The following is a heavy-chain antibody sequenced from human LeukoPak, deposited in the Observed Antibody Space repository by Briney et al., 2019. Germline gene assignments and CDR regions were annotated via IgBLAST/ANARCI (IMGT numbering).Heavy chain of an antibody. CDR1: GGSISSYY. CDR2: IYNSGST. Sequence: SETLSLTCTVSGGSISSYYWSWIRQPPGKGLECIGYIYNSGSTNYNPSLKSRVTISVDTSKNQFSLKLSSVTAADTAVYSCARRTSGYYYGYFDYWGQGTLVTVSS. D-gene: IGHD3-22*01. V-gene: IGHV4-4*08. CDR3: ARRTSGYYYGYFDY. J-gene: IGHJ4*02.